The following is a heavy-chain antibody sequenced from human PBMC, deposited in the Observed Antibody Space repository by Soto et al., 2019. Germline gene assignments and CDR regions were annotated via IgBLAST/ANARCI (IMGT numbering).Heavy chain of an antibody. Sequence: ESLKISFKGSGYSFTSYWIGWVRQMPGKGLEWRGIIYSSVSDTRYSPFLQGQVTISADKSISTAYLQWSSLKASDTAMYYCARLIGAARRWYYTYGMNVWDKGTTVTVSS. D-gene: IGHD6-6*01. V-gene: IGHV5-51*01. CDR2: IYSSVSDT. J-gene: IGHJ6*04. CDR3: ARLIGAARRWYYTYGMNV. CDR1: GYSFTSYW.